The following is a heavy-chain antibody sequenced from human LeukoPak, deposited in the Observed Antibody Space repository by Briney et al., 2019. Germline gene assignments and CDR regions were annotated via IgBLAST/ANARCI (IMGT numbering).Heavy chain of an antibody. J-gene: IGHJ6*02. V-gene: IGHV4-39*01. CDR2: IYYDGST. CDR1: GASLARDMYH. D-gene: IGHD4-17*01. Sequence: SETLSLTCTVSGASLARDMYHWGWVRQSPGKGLEWLGTIYYDGSTFYSPSFKSRVTISINASKKQLSLNLASVTAADTAVYYCARGYGDYGYYYYGMDVWGQGTTVTVSS. CDR3: ARGYGDYGYYYYGMDV.